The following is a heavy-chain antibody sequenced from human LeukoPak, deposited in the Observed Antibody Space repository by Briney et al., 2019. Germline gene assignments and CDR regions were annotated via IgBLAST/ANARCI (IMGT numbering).Heavy chain of an antibody. D-gene: IGHD3-10*01. CDR2: ISSSGSTI. CDR1: GFTFSSYE. J-gene: IGHJ4*02. Sequence: GGSLRLSCAASGFTFSSYEMNWVRQAPGKGLEWVSYISSSGSTIYYADSVKDRFTISRDNAKNSLYLQMNSLRAEDTAVYYCAKDDAWLRFGEWSQGTLVTVSS. CDR3: AKDDAWLRFGE. V-gene: IGHV3-48*03.